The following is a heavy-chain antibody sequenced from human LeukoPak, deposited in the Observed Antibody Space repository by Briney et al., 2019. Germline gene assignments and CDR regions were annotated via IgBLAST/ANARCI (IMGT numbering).Heavy chain of an antibody. Sequence: SVMVSCKASGYTFTGYYMHWVRQAPGQGLEWMGGLIPIYGSANYAQKFQGRVTITSDESTRTVYMELSSLRPEDSAVYYCAGFFYDNSGDAFDIWGQGTMVTVSS. J-gene: IGHJ3*02. V-gene: IGHV1-69*13. CDR3: AGFFYDNSGDAFDI. CDR2: LIPIYGSA. CDR1: GYTFTGYY. D-gene: IGHD3-22*01.